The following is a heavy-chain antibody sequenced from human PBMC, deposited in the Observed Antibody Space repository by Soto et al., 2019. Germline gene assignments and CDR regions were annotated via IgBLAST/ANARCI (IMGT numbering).Heavy chain of an antibody. CDR3: ARWADAKRLDY. J-gene: IGHJ4*02. Sequence: SGGSLRLSCTASGFTFRSHGMHWVRQAPGKGLEWVAVIWYDGSEKYYADSVKDRFTISRDNSKNTLYLQMNSLRVEDTAVYYCARWADAKRLDYWGQGTPVTVSS. CDR2: IWYDGSEK. V-gene: IGHV3-33*01. CDR1: GFTFRSHG.